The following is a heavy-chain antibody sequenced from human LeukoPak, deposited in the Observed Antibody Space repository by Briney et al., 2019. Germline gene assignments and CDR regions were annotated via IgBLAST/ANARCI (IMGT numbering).Heavy chain of an antibody. CDR1: GFTFSIYA. J-gene: IGHJ4*02. V-gene: IGHV3-23*01. D-gene: IGHD6-19*01. Sequence: GSLRLSCAASGFTFSIYAMSWVRQAPGKGLEWVSAISGSGGTTYYAGSVKGRFTISRDNSKNTLYLQMNSLRAEDTAVYYCAKEIRSGWYGTFDYWGQGTLVTVSS. CDR3: AKEIRSGWYGTFDY. CDR2: ISGSGGTT.